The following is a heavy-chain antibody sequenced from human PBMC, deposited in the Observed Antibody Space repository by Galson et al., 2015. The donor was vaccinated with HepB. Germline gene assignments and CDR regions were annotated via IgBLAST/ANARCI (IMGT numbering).Heavy chain of an antibody. Sequence: SLRLSCAASGFTFSQFTMTWVRQAPGKGLEQVSSFSVIDGTTYYADSVKGRFTISGDNSKNTLYLQMNSLRAEDTALYYCAKLANYFYGVDLWGQGTTVTVSS. CDR1: GFTFSQFT. V-gene: IGHV3-23*01. CDR3: AKLANYFYGVDL. CDR2: FSVIDGTT. J-gene: IGHJ6*02.